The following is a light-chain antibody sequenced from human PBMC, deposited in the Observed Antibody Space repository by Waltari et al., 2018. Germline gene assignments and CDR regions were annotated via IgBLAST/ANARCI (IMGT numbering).Light chain of an antibody. CDR2: KAS. CDR1: QRTSSW. CDR3: QQYNSYSTWT. J-gene: IGKJ1*01. Sequence: DIQMTQSPSTLSASIGDSVTITCRASQRTSSWLAWYQQKPGKAPKLLIYKASSLESGVPSRFSGSGSGTEFTLTISSLQPDDFATYYCQQYNSYSTWTFGQGTKVEIK. V-gene: IGKV1-5*03.